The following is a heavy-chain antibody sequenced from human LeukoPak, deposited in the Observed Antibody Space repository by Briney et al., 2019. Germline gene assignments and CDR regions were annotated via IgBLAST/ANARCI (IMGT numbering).Heavy chain of an antibody. V-gene: IGHV4-30-2*01. Sequence: SETLSLTCTVSGGSIDSGGYYWTWIRQHPGKGLEWIGYIYHSGSTYYNPSLKSRVTIPVDRSKNQFSLKLSSVTAADTAVYYCARDGSIRGYYYGMDVWGQGTTVTVSS. CDR1: GGSIDSGGYY. J-gene: IGHJ6*02. CDR2: IYHSGST. D-gene: IGHD1-26*01. CDR3: ARDGSIRGYYYGMDV.